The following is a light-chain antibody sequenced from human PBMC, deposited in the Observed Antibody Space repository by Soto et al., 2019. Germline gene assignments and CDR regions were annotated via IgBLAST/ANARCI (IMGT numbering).Light chain of an antibody. Sequence: DIRMTQSPSSLSAFVGDRVTITCRASQSISSNLNWYQQKPGKAPNLLIYAASGLQSGVQSRFSGSGSGTDFTLTISSLQPEDFATYYCQQSYRTPITFGQGTRREI. V-gene: IGKV1-39*01. CDR2: AAS. CDR3: QQSYRTPIT. J-gene: IGKJ5*01. CDR1: QSISSN.